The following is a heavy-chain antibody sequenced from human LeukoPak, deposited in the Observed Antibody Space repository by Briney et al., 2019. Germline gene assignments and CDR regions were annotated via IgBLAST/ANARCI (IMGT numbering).Heavy chain of an antibody. CDR2: ISSGSSTI. D-gene: IGHD1-7*01. CDR1: GFTFSSYS. J-gene: IGHJ4*02. Sequence: GGSLRLSCAVSGFTFSSYSMNCVRQAPGKGLEWVSYISSGSSTIYYADSVKGRFTISRDNAKNSVYLQMNSLRAEDTAVYYCARGWNYGSPTHWYFDYWGQGTLVTVSS. CDR3: ARGWNYGSPTHWYFDY. V-gene: IGHV3-48*01.